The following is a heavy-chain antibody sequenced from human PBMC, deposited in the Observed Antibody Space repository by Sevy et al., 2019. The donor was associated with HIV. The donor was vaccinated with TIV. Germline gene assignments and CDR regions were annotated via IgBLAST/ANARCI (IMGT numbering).Heavy chain of an antibody. Sequence: SETLSLTCSISGGTIVSSGHSWGWIRQTPGKGLEWIGSIYYNGHTFYTPSLKSRLTISIDTSKNQFSLTLSSVTVAETAVYFCAREAGGYDYDYGMDVWGQGTTVTVSS. CDR1: GGTIVSSGHS. CDR3: AREAGGYDYDYGMDV. CDR2: IYYNGHT. D-gene: IGHD5-12*01. V-gene: IGHV4-39*02. J-gene: IGHJ6*02.